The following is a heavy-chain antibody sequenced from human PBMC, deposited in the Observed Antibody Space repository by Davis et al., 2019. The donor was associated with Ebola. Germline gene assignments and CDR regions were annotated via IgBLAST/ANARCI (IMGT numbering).Heavy chain of an antibody. CDR3: AKEGEYYGSGRRTEH. J-gene: IGHJ1*01. Sequence: GESLKISCAASGFTFNNYAMSWVRQAPGKGRQWGAALSATSTTINYADSVKGRFTISRDNSKDTLYLQMNSLRAEDTAVYYCAKEGEYYGSGRRTEHWGQGTLVTVSS. V-gene: IGHV3-23*01. D-gene: IGHD3-10*01. CDR2: LSATSTTI. CDR1: GFTFNNYA.